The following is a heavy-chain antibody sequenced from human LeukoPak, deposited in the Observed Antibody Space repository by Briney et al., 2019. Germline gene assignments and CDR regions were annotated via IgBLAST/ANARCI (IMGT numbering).Heavy chain of an antibody. Sequence: ASVKVSCKASGYTFTGYYMHWVRQAPGQGLEWMGWINPNSGGTNYAQKFQGRVTMTRDTSISTAYMELSRLRSDDTAVYYCAGGSSGWHYYYYYYMDVWGKGTTVTVSS. CDR1: GYTFTGYY. V-gene: IGHV1-2*02. J-gene: IGHJ6*03. D-gene: IGHD6-19*01. CDR2: INPNSGGT. CDR3: AGGSSGWHYYYYYYMDV.